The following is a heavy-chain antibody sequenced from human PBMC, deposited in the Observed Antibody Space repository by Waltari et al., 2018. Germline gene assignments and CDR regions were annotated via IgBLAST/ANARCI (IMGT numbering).Heavy chain of an antibody. D-gene: IGHD2-2*01. J-gene: IGHJ6*03. V-gene: IGHV3-30*02. CDR3: AKADCRSTSCYGNMDV. Sequence: QVQLVESGGGVVQPGGSLRLSGAASGFTFSSYGIHWVRQAPGKGLEWVAFIQSDGTNKYYADSVKGRFTITRDNSKNTLYLQVNSLRAEDTAVFYCAKADCRSTSCYGNMDVWGKGTTVTVSS. CDR2: IQSDGTNK. CDR1: GFTFSSYG.